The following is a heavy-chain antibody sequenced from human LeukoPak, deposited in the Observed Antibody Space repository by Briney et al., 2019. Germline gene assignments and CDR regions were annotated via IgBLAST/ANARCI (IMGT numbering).Heavy chain of an antibody. D-gene: IGHD1-14*01. CDR1: GITFSSYG. V-gene: IGHV3-23*01. J-gene: IGHJ4*02. Sequence: GGSLRLSCAASGITFSSYGMSWVRQAPGKGLEWVSSISSTGGTTYYADSVKGRFTISRDNAKNSLYLQMNSLRAEDTAVYYCARVRRRDKDNYYSDYWGQGTLVTVSS. CDR3: ARVRRRDKDNYYSDY. CDR2: ISSTGGTT.